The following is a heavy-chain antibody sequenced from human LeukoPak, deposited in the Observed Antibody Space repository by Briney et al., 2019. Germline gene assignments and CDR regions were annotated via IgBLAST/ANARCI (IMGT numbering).Heavy chain of an antibody. CDR2: IIPIFGTA. CDR1: GGTFSSHA. Sequence: KVSCKASGGTFSSHAISWVRQAPGQGLEWMGRIIPIFGTANYAQKFQGRVTITTDESTSTAYMELSSLRSEDTAVYYCARPRGIVAGDAFDIWGQGTMVTVSS. J-gene: IGHJ3*02. CDR3: ARPRGIVAGDAFDI. D-gene: IGHD6-25*01. V-gene: IGHV1-69*05.